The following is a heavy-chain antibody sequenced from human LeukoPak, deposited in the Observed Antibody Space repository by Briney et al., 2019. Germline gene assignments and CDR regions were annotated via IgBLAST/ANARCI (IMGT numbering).Heavy chain of an antibody. CDR1: GGSISSGSYY. J-gene: IGHJ3*02. V-gene: IGHV4-61*02. Sequence: SETLSLTCTVSGGSISSGSYYWSWIRQPAGKGLEWIGRFYTSESINYNPSLESRVTISLDTSKNQFSLKLSSVTAADTAVYYCARDFSAAFDIWGQGTMVTVSS. D-gene: IGHD2/OR15-2a*01. CDR3: ARDFSAAFDI. CDR2: FYTSESI.